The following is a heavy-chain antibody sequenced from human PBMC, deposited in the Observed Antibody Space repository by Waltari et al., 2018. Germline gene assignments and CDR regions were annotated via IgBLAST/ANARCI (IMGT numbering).Heavy chain of an antibody. D-gene: IGHD2-21*02. CDR1: GFSLSTSGMC. CDR2: IDWDDDK. V-gene: IGHV2-70*13. CDR3: ARWVTSVPHDAFDI. Sequence: QVTLRESGPALVKPTQTLTLTCTFSGFSLSTSGMCVTWIRQPPGKALERLARIDWDDDKYYSTSLRTRLTISKDTSKNQVVLRMTNMDPVDTATYYCARWVTSVPHDAFDIWGQGTMVTVSS. J-gene: IGHJ3*02.